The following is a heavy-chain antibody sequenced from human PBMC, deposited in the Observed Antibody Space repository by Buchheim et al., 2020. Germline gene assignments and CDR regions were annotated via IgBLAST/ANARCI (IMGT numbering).Heavy chain of an antibody. CDR1: GFTFSSYA. CDR3: ARDRNSYGYLSPTLDY. Sequence: QVQLVGSGGGVVQPGRSLRLSCAASGFTFSSYAMHWVRQAPGKGLEWVAVISYDGSNKYYADSVKGRFTISRDNSKNTLYLQMNSLRAEDTAVYYCARDRNSYGYLSPTLDYWGQGTL. J-gene: IGHJ4*02. CDR2: ISYDGSNK. D-gene: IGHD5-18*01. V-gene: IGHV3-30*04.